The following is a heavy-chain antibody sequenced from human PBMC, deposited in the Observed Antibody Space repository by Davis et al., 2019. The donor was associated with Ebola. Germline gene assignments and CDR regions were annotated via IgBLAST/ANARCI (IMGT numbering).Heavy chain of an antibody. CDR2: INHSGST. CDR1: GGSFSGYY. V-gene: IGHV4-34*01. Sequence: MPGGSLRLSCAVYGGSFSGYYWSWIRQPPGKGLEWIGEINHSGSTNYNPSLKSRVTISVDTSKNQFSLNLSSVTAADTAVYYCARLHEGDWGQGTMVTVSS. D-gene: IGHD3-16*01. J-gene: IGHJ3*01. CDR3: ARLHEGD.